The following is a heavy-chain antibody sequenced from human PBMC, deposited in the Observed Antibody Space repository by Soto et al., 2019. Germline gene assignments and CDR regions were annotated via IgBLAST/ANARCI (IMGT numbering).Heavy chain of an antibody. CDR1: GFTVSSNY. CDR3: ARDRSYLPPDLDYGGNPKNSYPGQYYSSGMDV. J-gene: IGHJ6*02. Sequence: GGSLRLSCAASGFTVSSNYMSWVRQAPGKGLEWVSVIYSGGSTYYADSVKGRFTISRDNSKNTLYLQMNSLRAEDTAVYYCARDRSYLPPDLDYGGNPKNSYPGQYYSSGMDVWGQGTTVTISS. D-gene: IGHD4-17*01. V-gene: IGHV3-66*01. CDR2: IYSGGST.